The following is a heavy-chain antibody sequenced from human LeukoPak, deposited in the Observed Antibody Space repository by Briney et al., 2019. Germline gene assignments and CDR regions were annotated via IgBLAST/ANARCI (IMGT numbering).Heavy chain of an antibody. V-gene: IGHV3-48*03. J-gene: IGHJ6*02. CDR2: ISSSGSTI. CDR1: EFTFGDYA. Sequence: GGSLRLSCTPSEFTFGDYAMSWVRQAPGKGLEWVSYISSSGSTIYYADSVKGRFTISRDNAKNSLYLQMNSLRAEDTAVYFCARVGGGSYYYYYGMDVWGQGTTVTVSS. CDR3: ARVGGGSYYYYYGMDV. D-gene: IGHD3-16*01.